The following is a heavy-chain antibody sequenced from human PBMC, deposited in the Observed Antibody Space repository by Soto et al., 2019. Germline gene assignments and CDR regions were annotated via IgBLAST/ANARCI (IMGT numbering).Heavy chain of an antibody. V-gene: IGHV1-69*08. D-gene: IGHD4-17*01. Sequence: QVQLVQSGAEVKKPGSSVKVSCKASGGTFSSYTISWVRQAPGQGLEWMGRIIPILGIANYAQKFQGRVTITADKSTSTAYMELSSLRSEHTAVYYCARDLRAPPTVTTDWYFDLWGRGTLVTVSS. J-gene: IGHJ2*01. CDR1: GGTFSSYT. CDR3: ARDLRAPPTVTTDWYFDL. CDR2: IIPILGIA.